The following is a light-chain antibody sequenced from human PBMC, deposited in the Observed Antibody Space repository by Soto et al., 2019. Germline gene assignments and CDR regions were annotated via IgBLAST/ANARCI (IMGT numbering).Light chain of an antibody. V-gene: IGKV2D-29*01. Sequence: VMTQTPLVLPVTPGQPAFISCKSNQSLLHTDGTTYLYWYLQKSGQPPQLLIFEVSNRFSGVPERFSGSGSGTDFTLKISRVEAEDVGVYYCMQSIQRPYTFGQGTKLEIK. CDR1: QSLLHTDGTTY. CDR3: MQSIQRPYT. CDR2: EVS. J-gene: IGKJ2*01.